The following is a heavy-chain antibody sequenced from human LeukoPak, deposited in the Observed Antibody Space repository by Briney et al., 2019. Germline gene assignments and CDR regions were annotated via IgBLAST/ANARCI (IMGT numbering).Heavy chain of an antibody. D-gene: IGHD3-22*01. CDR2: ISYDGSNK. V-gene: IGHV3-30-3*01. CDR1: GFTFSSYA. CDR3: AREGDSSGYYLGDYYGMDV. Sequence: GRSLRLSCAASGFTFSSYAMHWVRQAPGKGLEWVAVISYDGSNKYYADSVKGRFTISRDNSKNTLYLQMNSLRAEDTAVYYCAREGDSSGYYLGDYYGMDVWGQGTTVTVSS. J-gene: IGHJ6*02.